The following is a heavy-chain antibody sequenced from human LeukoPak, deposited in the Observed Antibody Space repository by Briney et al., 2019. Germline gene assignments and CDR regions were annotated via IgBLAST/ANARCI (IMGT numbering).Heavy chain of an antibody. CDR1: GGSISNDY. Sequence: SETLSLTCTVSGGSISNDYWSWIRQAAGKELEWIGRISTRGSNNYNRSLKSRVTKSLDKSKKQFSLNLNSVTAADTAVYYCARGGTYGSGRNQHTTLDYWGQGTLVTVST. V-gene: IGHV4-4*07. CDR2: ISTRGSN. J-gene: IGHJ4*02. CDR3: ARGGTYGSGRNQHTTLDY. D-gene: IGHD3-10*01.